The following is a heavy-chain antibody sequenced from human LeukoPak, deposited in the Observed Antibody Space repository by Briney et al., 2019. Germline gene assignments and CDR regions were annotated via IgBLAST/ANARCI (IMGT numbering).Heavy chain of an antibody. J-gene: IGHJ3*02. CDR2: ISSSSSYI. CDR3: ARGKSTSCCFDI. V-gene: IGHV3-21*01. D-gene: IGHD2-2*01. CDR1: GFTVSGTY. Sequence: GGSLRLSCAASGFTVSGTYMSWVRQAPGKGLEWVSSISSSSSYIYYADSVKGRFTISRDNAKNSLYLQMNSLRAEDTAVYYCARGKSTSCCFDIWGQGTMVTVSS.